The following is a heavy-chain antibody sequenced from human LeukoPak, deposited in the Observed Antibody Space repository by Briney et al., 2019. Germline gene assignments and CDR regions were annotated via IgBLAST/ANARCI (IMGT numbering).Heavy chain of an antibody. V-gene: IGHV4-39*07. CDR3: ARVGAARLFDY. J-gene: IGHJ4*02. Sequence: SETLSLTCTVSGGSISTSNYYWGWIRQPPGKGLEWIGSIYYSGSTYYNPSLKSRVTISVDTSKNQFSLKLSSVTAADTAVYYCARVGAARLFDYWGQGTLVTVSS. CDR1: GGSISTSNYY. CDR2: IYYSGST. D-gene: IGHD6-6*01.